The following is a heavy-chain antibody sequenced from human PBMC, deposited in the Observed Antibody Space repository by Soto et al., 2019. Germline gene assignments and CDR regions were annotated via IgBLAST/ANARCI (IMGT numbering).Heavy chain of an antibody. D-gene: IGHD2-2*01. Sequence: PGGSLRLSCAASGFTFSSYAMHWVRQAPGKGLEWVAVISYDGSNKYYADSVKGRFTISRDNSKNTLYLQMNSLRAEDTAVYYCASFLYCSSTSCHDYWGQGTLVTVSS. J-gene: IGHJ4*02. CDR3: ASFLYCSSTSCHDY. V-gene: IGHV3-30-3*01. CDR2: ISYDGSNK. CDR1: GFTFSSYA.